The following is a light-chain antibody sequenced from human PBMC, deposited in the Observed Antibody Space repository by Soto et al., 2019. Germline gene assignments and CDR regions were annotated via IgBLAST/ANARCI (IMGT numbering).Light chain of an antibody. Sequence: DIQMTQSPSPLSASVGDRVTITCRSSQSISSYVNWYQQKPGIAPRLLIFAASNLQTGVPSRFSGSGSGTDFTLTISSLRPEDFGTYFCQHSYSTPFTFGPGTKVDI. CDR2: AAS. J-gene: IGKJ3*01. CDR3: QHSYSTPFT. V-gene: IGKV1-39*01. CDR1: QSISSY.